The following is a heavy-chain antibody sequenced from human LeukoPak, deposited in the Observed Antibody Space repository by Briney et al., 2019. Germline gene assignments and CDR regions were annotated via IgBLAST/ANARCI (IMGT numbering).Heavy chain of an antibody. D-gene: IGHD3-22*01. Sequence: GGSLRLSCAASGFTFSSYSMNWVRQAPGKGLEWVSSISSSSSYIYYADSVKGRFTISGDNAKNSLYLQMNSLRAEDTAVYYCARDQEYYYDSSGYWGQGTLVTVSS. CDR1: GFTFSSYS. J-gene: IGHJ4*02. V-gene: IGHV3-21*01. CDR2: ISSSSSYI. CDR3: ARDQEYYYDSSGY.